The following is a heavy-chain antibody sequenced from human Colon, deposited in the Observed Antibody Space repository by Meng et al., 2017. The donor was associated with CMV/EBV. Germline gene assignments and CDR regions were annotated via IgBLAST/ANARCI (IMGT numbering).Heavy chain of an antibody. Sequence: SEPLSLTCPVSGGSVASGGYYWSWIRRPPGKGLEWIGSIYHSGSTNYNPSLKSRVTISVDTSKNQFSLSLSSVTAADTAVYDCARDDVGRGYSYDGVDAFYIWGHGTMVTVSS. V-gene: IGHV4-61*08. CDR2: IYHSGST. CDR3: ARDDVGRGYSYDGVDAFYI. J-gene: IGHJ3*02. CDR1: GGSVASGGYY. D-gene: IGHD5-24*01.